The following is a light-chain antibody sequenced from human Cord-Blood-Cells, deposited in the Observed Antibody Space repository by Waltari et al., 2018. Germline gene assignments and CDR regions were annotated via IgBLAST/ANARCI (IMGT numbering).Light chain of an antibody. J-gene: IGLJ1*01. Sequence: QSGLTQPRSASGSPGQSVTISCTGTSRDVGGYNYVSWYQQHPGKPPKLMIYDVSKRPSGVPDRFSGSKSGNTASLTISGLQAEDEADYYCCSYAGSYTYVFGTGTKVTVL. CDR3: CSYAGSYTYV. CDR2: DVS. V-gene: IGLV2-11*01. CDR1: SRDVGGYNY.